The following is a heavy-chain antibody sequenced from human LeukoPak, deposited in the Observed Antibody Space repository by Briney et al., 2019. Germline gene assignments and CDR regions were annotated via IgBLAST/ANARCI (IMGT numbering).Heavy chain of an antibody. CDR3: ASTYGDNPRYYYYGMDV. CDR2: INHGGST. Sequence: PSETLSLTCAVYGGSFSDYYWSWIRQPPGKGLEWIGEINHGGSTNYNPSLKSRVTLSVDTSKNQFSLKLTSVTAADTAVYYCASTYGDNPRYYYYGMDVWGQGTTVTVSS. J-gene: IGHJ6*02. CDR1: GGSFSDYY. V-gene: IGHV4-34*01. D-gene: IGHD4-23*01.